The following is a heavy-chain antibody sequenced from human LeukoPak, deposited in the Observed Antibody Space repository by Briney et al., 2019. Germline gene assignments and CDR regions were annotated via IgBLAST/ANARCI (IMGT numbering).Heavy chain of an antibody. J-gene: IGHJ5*02. CDR2: IYYSGST. CDR1: GGSNSSYY. CDR3: ARGEVYYDSSGYLHPKAGWFDP. V-gene: IGHV4-59*08. D-gene: IGHD3-22*01. Sequence: SETLSLTCTVSGGSNSSYYWSWIRQPPGKGLEWIGYIYYSGSTNYNPSLKSRVTISVDTSKNQFSLKLSSVTAADTAVYYCARGEVYYDSSGYLHPKAGWFDPWGQGTLVTVSS.